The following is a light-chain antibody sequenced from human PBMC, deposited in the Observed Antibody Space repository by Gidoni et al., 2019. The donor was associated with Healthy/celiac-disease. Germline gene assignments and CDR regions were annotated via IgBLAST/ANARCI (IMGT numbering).Light chain of an antibody. CDR2: DDT. V-gene: IGLV3-21*02. CDR1: NIGSKS. CDR3: QVWDSSSDHPGV. Sequence: SYVLTQPPSVSVAPGQTARITCGGNNIGSKSVHWYQKTPGQAPVLVVYDDTDRPSGIPERFSGSNSGNTATLTISRVEAGDEADYYCQVWDSSSDHPGVFGGGTKLTVL. J-gene: IGLJ2*01.